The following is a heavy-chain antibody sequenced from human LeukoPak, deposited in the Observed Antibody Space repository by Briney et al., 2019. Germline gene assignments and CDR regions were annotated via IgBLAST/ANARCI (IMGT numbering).Heavy chain of an antibody. V-gene: IGHV3-49*04. Sequence: GGSRRLSCTASGFTFGDYAMSWVRQAPGKGLEWVGLISSKAYGGTTQYAASVKGRFTISRDDSKSIAYLQMNSLKTEDTAVYYCTRYCGGDCYDAFDIWGQGTMVTVSS. CDR2: ISSKAYGGTT. J-gene: IGHJ3*02. CDR1: GFTFGDYA. CDR3: TRYCGGDCYDAFDI. D-gene: IGHD2-21*02.